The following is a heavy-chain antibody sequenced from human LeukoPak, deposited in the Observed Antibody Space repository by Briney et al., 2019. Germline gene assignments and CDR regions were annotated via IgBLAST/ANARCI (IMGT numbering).Heavy chain of an antibody. J-gene: IGHJ6*03. D-gene: IGHD5-18*01. V-gene: IGHV4-34*01. CDR2: IYYSGST. Sequence: ASETLSLTCAVYGGSFSGYYWSWIRQPPGKGLERIGSIYYSGSTYYNPSLKSRVTISVDTSKNQFSLKLSSVTAADTAVYYCARVGSYTAMVKSKVIPYYYYMDVWGKGTTVTVSS. CDR1: GGSFSGYY. CDR3: ARVGSYTAMVKSKVIPYYYYMDV.